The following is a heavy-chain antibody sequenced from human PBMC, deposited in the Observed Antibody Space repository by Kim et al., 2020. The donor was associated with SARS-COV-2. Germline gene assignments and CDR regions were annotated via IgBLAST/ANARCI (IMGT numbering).Heavy chain of an antibody. CDR2: ISWNSGSI. Sequence: GGSLRLSCAASGFTFDDYAMHWDRQAPGKGLEWVSGISWNSGSIGYADSVKGRFTISRDNAKNSLYLQMNSLRAEDTALYYCAKETSWYGLNAFDIWGQG. D-gene: IGHD6-13*01. CDR1: GFTFDDYA. J-gene: IGHJ3*02. CDR3: AKETSWYGLNAFDI. V-gene: IGHV3-9*01.